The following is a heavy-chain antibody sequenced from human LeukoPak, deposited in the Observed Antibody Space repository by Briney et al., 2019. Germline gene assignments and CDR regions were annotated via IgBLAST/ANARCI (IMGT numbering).Heavy chain of an antibody. CDR3: ARGRYDTLTGFFDY. Sequence: SETLSLTCAVYGGSFSGYYWSWIRQPPGKGLEWIGEINHSGSTNYNPSLKSRVTISVDTSKNQFSLKLSSVTAADTAVYYCARGRYDTLTGFFDYWGQGTLVTVSS. D-gene: IGHD3-9*01. V-gene: IGHV4-34*01. CDR1: GGSFSGYY. CDR2: INHSGST. J-gene: IGHJ4*02.